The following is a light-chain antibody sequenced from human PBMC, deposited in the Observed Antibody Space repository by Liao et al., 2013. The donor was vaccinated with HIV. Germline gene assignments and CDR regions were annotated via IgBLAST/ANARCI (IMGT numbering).Light chain of an antibody. CDR3: QAWDRSAAVV. V-gene: IGLV3-1*01. CDR2: QDS. CDR1: KLGDNY. Sequence: SYELTQPPSVSVSPGQTASITCSGDKLGDNYACWYQQKPGQSPVLVIYQDSQRPSGIPERFSGSNSGNTATLTISGTQAMDEADYFCQAWDRSAAVVFGGGTKLTVL. J-gene: IGLJ2*01.